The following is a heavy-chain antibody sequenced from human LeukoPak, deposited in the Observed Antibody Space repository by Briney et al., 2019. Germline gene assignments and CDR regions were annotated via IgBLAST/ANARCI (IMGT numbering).Heavy chain of an antibody. V-gene: IGHV6-1*01. CDR2: TYYRSRWFN. CDR3: ARVPYGISSAATQYYFDF. D-gene: IGHD6-13*01. CDR1: GDSVSSYSAA. J-gene: IGHJ4*02. Sequence: SQTLSLTCAISGDSVSSYSAAWNWIRQSPSRGLEWLGRTYYRSRWFNDYAVSVKSRITISPDTSKNQFSLHLNSLTPEDTAVYYCARVPYGISSAATQYYFDFWGQGILVTVSS.